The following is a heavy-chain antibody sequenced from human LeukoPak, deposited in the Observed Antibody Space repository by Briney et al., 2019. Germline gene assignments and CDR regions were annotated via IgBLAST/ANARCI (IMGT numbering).Heavy chain of an antibody. D-gene: IGHD5-18*01. CDR3: ASPKSWIQLWFSFDY. CDR1: GFTFSSYW. Sequence: GGSLRLSCAASGFTFSSYWMSWVRQAPGKGLEWVANIKQDGSEKYYVDSVKGRFTISRDNAKNSLYLQMNSLRAEDTAVYYCASPKSWIQLWFSFDYWGQGALVTVSP. V-gene: IGHV3-7*01. CDR2: IKQDGSEK. J-gene: IGHJ4*02.